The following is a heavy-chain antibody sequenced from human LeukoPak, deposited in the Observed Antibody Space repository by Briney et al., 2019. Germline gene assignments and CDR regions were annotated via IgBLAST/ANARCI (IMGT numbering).Heavy chain of an antibody. V-gene: IGHV3-11*01. D-gene: IGHD1-26*01. J-gene: IGHJ6*02. CDR1: GFTFSDYY. CDR3: ARGSQVGAAGLYYYGMDV. Sequence: KPGGSLRLSCAASGFTFSDYYMSWIRQAPGKGLEWVSYISSSGSTIYYAGSVKGRFTISRDNAKNSLYLQMNSLRAEDTAVYYCARGSQVGAAGLYYYGMDVWGQETTVTVSS. CDR2: ISSSGSTI.